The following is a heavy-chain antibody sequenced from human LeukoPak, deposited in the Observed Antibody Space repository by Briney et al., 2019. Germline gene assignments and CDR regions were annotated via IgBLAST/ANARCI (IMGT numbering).Heavy chain of an antibody. Sequence: PSETLSLTCTVSGGAISSYYWSWIRQPAGKGLEWIGRIYTSGSTNYNPSLKSRVTMSVDTSKNQFSLKLSSVTAADTAVYNCARLFPGAAQDGMDVWGQGTTVTVSS. D-gene: IGHD3-10*01. V-gene: IGHV4-4*07. J-gene: IGHJ6*02. CDR2: IYTSGST. CDR1: GGAISSYY. CDR3: ARLFPGAAQDGMDV.